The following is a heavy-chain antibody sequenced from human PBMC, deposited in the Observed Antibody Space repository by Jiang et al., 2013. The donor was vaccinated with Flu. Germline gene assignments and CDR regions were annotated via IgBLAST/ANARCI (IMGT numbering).Heavy chain of an antibody. Sequence: SGSGLVKPWETLSLTCTVSDDSISKYHWNWIRQPPGKGLEWIGYISYSGYAIYTPSLNSRVTMSLDTSKNQFSLKLASVTAADTAVYYCARRREMNSAVSMYNWLDPWGPEPWSPSPQ. D-gene: IGHD5-24*01. CDR2: ISYSGYA. CDR3: ARRREMNSAVSMYNWLDP. J-gene: IGHJ5*02. CDR1: DDSISKYH. V-gene: IGHV4-59*08.